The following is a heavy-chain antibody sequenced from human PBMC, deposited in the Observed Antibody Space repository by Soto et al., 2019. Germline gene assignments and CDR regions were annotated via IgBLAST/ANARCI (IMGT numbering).Heavy chain of an antibody. CDR1: GYTLTELS. Sequence: ASVKVSCKVSGYTLTELSMHWVRQAPGKGLEWMGGFDPEDGETIYAQKFQGRVTMTEDTSTDTAYMELSSLRSEDTAVYYCATDPGAYSGSAGRPSYYYGMDVWGRGTTVTVSS. J-gene: IGHJ6*02. CDR2: FDPEDGET. V-gene: IGHV1-24*01. D-gene: IGHD6-6*01. CDR3: ATDPGAYSGSAGRPSYYYGMDV.